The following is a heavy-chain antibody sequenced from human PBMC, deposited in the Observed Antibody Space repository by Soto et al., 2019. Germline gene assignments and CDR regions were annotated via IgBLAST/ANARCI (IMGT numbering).Heavy chain of an antibody. Sequence: SGGSLRLSCAASGFTFSSYWMHWVRQAPGKGLVWVSRINSDGSSTSYADSVKGRFTISRGNAKNTLYLQMNSLRAEDTAVYYCARGLLMVYASGDSPDYWGQGTLVTVSS. CDR1: GFTFSSYW. CDR2: INSDGSST. V-gene: IGHV3-74*01. CDR3: ARGLLMVYASGDSPDY. J-gene: IGHJ4*02. D-gene: IGHD2-8*01.